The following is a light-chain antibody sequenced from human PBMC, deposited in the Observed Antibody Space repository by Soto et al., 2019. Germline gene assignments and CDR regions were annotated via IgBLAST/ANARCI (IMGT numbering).Light chain of an antibody. CDR2: KAS. V-gene: IGKV1-5*03. Sequence: DSQMTQSPSTLSASVGDGVTITCRASQSISSWLAWYQQKPGKAPKLLIYKASSLESGVPSRFSGSGSGTEFTLTISSLQPADFATYYCQQYNTYPWTFGQGTKVEIK. J-gene: IGKJ1*01. CDR3: QQYNTYPWT. CDR1: QSISSW.